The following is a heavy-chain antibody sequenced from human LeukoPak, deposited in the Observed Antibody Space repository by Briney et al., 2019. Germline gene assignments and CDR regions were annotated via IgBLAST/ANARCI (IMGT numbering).Heavy chain of an antibody. CDR1: GSTFSSYE. CDR3: AKDQHIVVVTANDAFDI. J-gene: IGHJ3*02. V-gene: IGHV3-48*03. Sequence: GGSLRLSCAASGSTFSSYEMNWVRQAPGKGLEWVSYISSSGSTIYYADSVKGRFTISRDNSKNTLYLQMNSLRAEDTAVYYCAKDQHIVVVTANDAFDIWGQGTMVTVSS. CDR2: ISSSGSTI. D-gene: IGHD2-21*02.